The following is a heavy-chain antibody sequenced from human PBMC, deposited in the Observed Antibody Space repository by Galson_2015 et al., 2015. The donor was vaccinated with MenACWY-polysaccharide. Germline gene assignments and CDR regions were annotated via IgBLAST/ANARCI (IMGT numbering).Heavy chain of an antibody. CDR1: GFTFGDYA. CDR2: IRRKACGGTT. Sequence: SLRLSCATSGFTFGDYAMSWVRQAPGKGLAWVGFIRRKACGGTTEYAASVKGRFTISRDDSKSIAYLQMNSLKTEDTAVYYCTTATGGSRDYWGQGTLVTVSS. D-gene: IGHD1-26*01. CDR3: TTATGGSRDY. J-gene: IGHJ4*02. V-gene: IGHV3-49*04.